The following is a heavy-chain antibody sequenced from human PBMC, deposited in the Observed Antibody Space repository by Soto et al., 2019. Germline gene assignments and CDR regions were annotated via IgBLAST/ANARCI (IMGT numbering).Heavy chain of an antibody. CDR1: GGSSSSGGYY. J-gene: IGHJ4*02. V-gene: IGHV4-31*03. Sequence: PSETLSLTCTVSGGSSSSGGYYWSWIRQHPGKGLEWIGYIYYSGSTYYNPSLKSRVTISVDTSKNQFSLKLSSVTAADTAVYYCARAIGHGYDSSGYHFRSYYFDYRGQGSLLTVSA. CDR3: ARAIGHGYDSSGYHFRSYYFDY. CDR2: IYYSGST. D-gene: IGHD3-22*01.